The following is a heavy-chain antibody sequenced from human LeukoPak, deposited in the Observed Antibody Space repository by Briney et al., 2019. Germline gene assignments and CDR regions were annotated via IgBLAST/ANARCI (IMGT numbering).Heavy chain of an antibody. J-gene: IGHJ6*03. D-gene: IGHD1-14*01. V-gene: IGHV3-33*03. CDR2: IWYDGRNK. CDR3: ANNLYFYYYYMDV. Sequence: GGSLRLSCAVSGFTFSSYGMHWVRQAPAKGREWVADIWYDGRNKYYADSVKGRFTISRDKYKNRLYRQMTSLIDEDTGVYYFANNLYFYYYYMDVWGKGTTVTVSS. CDR1: GFTFSSYG.